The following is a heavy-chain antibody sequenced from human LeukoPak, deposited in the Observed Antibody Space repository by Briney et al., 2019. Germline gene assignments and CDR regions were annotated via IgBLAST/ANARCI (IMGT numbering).Heavy chain of an antibody. CDR1: GIAVSGNY. Sequence: PVGSLRLSCAASGIAVSGNYMSWVRQTPGKGLEWVSFISINTNTFYADSVRGRFTISRDTSKNTLLLQMNSLRDEDSAIYYCAIAQTWDGLFESWGQGTLVTASS. CDR2: ISINTNT. D-gene: IGHD1-26*01. CDR3: AIAQTWDGLFES. J-gene: IGHJ4*02. V-gene: IGHV3-53*01.